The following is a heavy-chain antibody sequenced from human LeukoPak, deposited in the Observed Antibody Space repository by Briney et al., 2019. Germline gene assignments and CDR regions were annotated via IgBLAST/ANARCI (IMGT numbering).Heavy chain of an antibody. J-gene: IGHJ4*02. V-gene: IGHV3-7*01. Sequence: QPGGSLRLSCTASGLSFSGQWMNWVRQSPGQGLEWVANIKYDGSEKYYVDSVKGRFTISREDAKNSLSLQMDSVRPEDTAVYYCAFNNNFKYWGQGTLVTVSS. D-gene: IGHD1/OR15-1a*01. CDR1: GLSFSGQW. CDR3: AFNNNFKY. CDR2: IKYDGSEK.